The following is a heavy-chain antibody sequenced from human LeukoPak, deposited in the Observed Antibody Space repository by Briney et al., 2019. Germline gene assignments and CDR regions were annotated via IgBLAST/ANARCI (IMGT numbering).Heavy chain of an antibody. CDR2: INPNSGGT. D-gene: IGHD6-13*01. V-gene: IGHV1-2*02. CDR3: ARPLAAAPNWFDP. J-gene: IGHJ5*02. CDR1: GYTFTNYY. Sequence: ASVKVSCKASGYTFTNYYMHWVRQAPGQGLEWMGWINPNSGGTNYAQKFQGRVTMTRDTSISTAYMELSRLRSDDTAVYYCARPLAAAPNWFDPWGQGTLVTVSS.